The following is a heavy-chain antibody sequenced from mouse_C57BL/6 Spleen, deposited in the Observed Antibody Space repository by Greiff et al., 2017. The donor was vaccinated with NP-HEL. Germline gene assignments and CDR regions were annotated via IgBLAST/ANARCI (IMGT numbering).Heavy chain of an antibody. V-gene: IGHV5-16*01. D-gene: IGHD4-1*01. CDR1: GFTFSDYY. Sequence: EVMLVESEGGLVQPGSSMKLSCTASGFTFSDYYMAWVRQVPEKGLEWVANINYDGSSTYYPDSLKSRFIISRDKAKNILYLQMSSLTSEDTATYYCARALTGGGPFDYWGKGTTLTVSS. CDR2: INYDGSST. CDR3: ARALTGGGPFDY. J-gene: IGHJ2*01.